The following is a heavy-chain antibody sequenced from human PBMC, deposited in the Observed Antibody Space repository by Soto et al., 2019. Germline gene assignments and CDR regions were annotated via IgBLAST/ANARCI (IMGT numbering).Heavy chain of an antibody. Sequence: EVQLLESGGGLVQPGGSLRLSCAASGFTFRNYAMSWVRQAPGEGLEWVSSIHGGGAGTYYADSVKGRSTVSRDDSTQTLYLEMSSLTVADTAVYYCAKDAVARNGDWDWFDPWGQGTLVTVAS. D-gene: IGHD6-19*01. V-gene: IGHV3-23*01. CDR3: AKDAVARNGDWDWFDP. CDR2: IHGGGAGT. CDR1: GFTFRNYA. J-gene: IGHJ5*02.